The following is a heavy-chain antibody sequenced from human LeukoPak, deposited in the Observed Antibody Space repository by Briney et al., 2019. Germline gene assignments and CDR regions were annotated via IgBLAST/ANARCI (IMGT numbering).Heavy chain of an antibody. D-gene: IGHD2-15*01. Sequence: ASVKVSCKASGYTFTGYYMHWVRQAPGQGLEWMGWINPNSGGTNYAQKLQGRVTMTTDTSTSTAYMELRSLRSDDTAVYYCARLPLPYCSGGSCSTADYYYYYYMDVWGKGTTVTVSS. CDR1: GYTFTGYY. CDR3: ARLPLPYCSGGSCSTADYYYYYYMDV. V-gene: IGHV1-2*02. CDR2: INPNSGGT. J-gene: IGHJ6*03.